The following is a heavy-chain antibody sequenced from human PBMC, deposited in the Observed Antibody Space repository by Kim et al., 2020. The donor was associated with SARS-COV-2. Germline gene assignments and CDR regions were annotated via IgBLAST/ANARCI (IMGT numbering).Heavy chain of an antibody. CDR1: GFTFGDYA. CDR3: AKGLWPTDAFDI. CDR2: ISWNSGSI. Sequence: GGSLRLSCAASGFTFGDYAMHWVRQAPGKGLEWVSGISWNSGSIGYADSVKGRFTISRDNAKNSLYLQMNSLRAEDTALYYCAKGLWPTDAFDIWGQGTMVTVSS. D-gene: IGHD3-16*01. J-gene: IGHJ3*02. V-gene: IGHV3-9*01.